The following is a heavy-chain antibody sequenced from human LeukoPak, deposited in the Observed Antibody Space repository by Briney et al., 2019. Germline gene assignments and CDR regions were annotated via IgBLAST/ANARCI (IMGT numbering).Heavy chain of an antibody. CDR2: ISGSGGST. J-gene: IGHJ4*02. CDR3: AKDRGYYDSSGTTFDY. D-gene: IGHD3-22*01. V-gene: IGHV3-23*01. Sequence: GGALRLSCAGSGFTFSRYAMSWGRQGPGKGVGGGSGISGSGGSTYYADSVKGRFTISRDNSKNTLYLQMNSLRAEDTAVYYCAKDRGYYDSSGTTFDYWGQGTLVTVSS. CDR1: GFTFSRYA.